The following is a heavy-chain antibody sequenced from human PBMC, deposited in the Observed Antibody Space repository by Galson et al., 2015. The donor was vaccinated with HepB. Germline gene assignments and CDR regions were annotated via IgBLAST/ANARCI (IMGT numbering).Heavy chain of an antibody. CDR1: GFVFSSFG. CDR2: ISNDGSSK. V-gene: IGHV3-30*18. J-gene: IGHJ4*02. D-gene: IGHD3-10*01. Sequence: SLRLSCAASGFVFSSFGMHWVRQVPGQGLGWVAVISNDGSSKYYADSEKGRFTISRDNPKNTLFLQMSSLTAGDTAVYYCAKDITTLTRGKDYWGQGTLVTVSS. CDR3: AKDITTLTRGKDY.